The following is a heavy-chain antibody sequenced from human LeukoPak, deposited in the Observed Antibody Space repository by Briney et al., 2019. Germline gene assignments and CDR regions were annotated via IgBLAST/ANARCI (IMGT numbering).Heavy chain of an antibody. CDR2: IWYDGSNK. V-gene: IGHV3-33*08. D-gene: IGHD6-19*01. CDR1: GFTFRNYV. CDR3: ARDIASGWYLDY. Sequence: GGSLRLSCAASGFTFRNYVIHWVRQAPGKGLEWVAVIWYDGSNKYYADSVKGRFTISRGNSKNTLYLQMNSLRAEDTAVYYCARDIASGWYLDYWGQGTLVTVSS. J-gene: IGHJ4*02.